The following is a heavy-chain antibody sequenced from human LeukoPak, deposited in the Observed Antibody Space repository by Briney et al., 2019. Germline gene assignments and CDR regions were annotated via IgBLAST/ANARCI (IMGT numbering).Heavy chain of an antibody. CDR2: LYYGGST. V-gene: IGHV4-39*02. CDR1: GGILSSSSYY. Sequence: SETLSLTCAVSGGILSSSSYYWGWLRQPPGTGLEWIGSLYYGGSTYYNPSLKSRVAISVDTSKNHLSLKLSSVTAADTAVYYCARLDFDSSGYYFFEYWGRGTLVTVSS. CDR3: ARLDFDSSGYYFFEY. J-gene: IGHJ4*02. D-gene: IGHD3-22*01.